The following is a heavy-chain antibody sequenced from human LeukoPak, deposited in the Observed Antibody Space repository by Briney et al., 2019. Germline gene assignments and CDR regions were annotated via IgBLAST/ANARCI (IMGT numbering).Heavy chain of an antibody. Sequence: GGSLRLSCAASGFTFSSYAMSWVRQAPGKGLEWVSAISGSGGSTYYADSVKGRFTISRDNSKNTLYLQMNSLRAEDTAVYYCARVTTPYWYFNLWGRGPLVTVPS. V-gene: IGHV3-23*01. CDR1: GFTFSSYA. D-gene: IGHD1/OR15-1a*01. J-gene: IGHJ2*01. CDR3: ARVTTPYWYFNL. CDR2: ISGSGGST.